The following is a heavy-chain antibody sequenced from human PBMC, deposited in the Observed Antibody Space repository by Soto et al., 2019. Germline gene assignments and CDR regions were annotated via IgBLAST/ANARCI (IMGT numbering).Heavy chain of an antibody. J-gene: IGHJ6*02. CDR3: ARRRVISGDYYYYGMDV. V-gene: IGHV3-21*01. Sequence: EVQLVESGGGLVKPGGSLRLSCAASGFTFSSYSMNLVRQAPGKGLEWVSSISSSSSYIYYADSVKGRFTISRDNAKNSLYLQMNSLRAEDTAVYYCARRRVISGDYYYYGMDVWGQGTTVTVSS. D-gene: IGHD7-27*01. CDR1: GFTFSSYS. CDR2: ISSSSSYI.